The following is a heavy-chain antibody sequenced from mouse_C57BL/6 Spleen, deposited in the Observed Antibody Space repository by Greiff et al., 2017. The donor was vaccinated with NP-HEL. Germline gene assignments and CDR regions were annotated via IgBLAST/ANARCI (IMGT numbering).Heavy chain of an antibody. CDR2: IYPRSGNT. Sequence: QVQLKESGAELARPGASVKLSCKASGYTFTSYGISWVKQRTGQGLEWIGEIYPRSGNTYYNEKFKGKATLTADKSSSTAYMELRSLTSEDSAVYFCARETTVVATGAMDYWGQGTSVTVSS. J-gene: IGHJ4*01. CDR1: GYTFTSYG. V-gene: IGHV1-81*01. D-gene: IGHD1-1*01. CDR3: ARETTVVATGAMDY.